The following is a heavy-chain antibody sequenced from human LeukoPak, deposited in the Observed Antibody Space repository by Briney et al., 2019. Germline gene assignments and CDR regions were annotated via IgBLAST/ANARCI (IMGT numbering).Heavy chain of an antibody. J-gene: IGHJ4*02. CDR3: ARDLYPRDGYNYIEGY. CDR2: INPSGGST. CDR1: GYTFTSYY. Sequence: ASVKVSCKASGYTFTSYYMHWVRQAPGQGLEWMGIINPSGGSTSYAQKFQGRVTMTRDTSTSTVYMELSSLRSEDTAVYYCARDLYPRDGYNYIEGYWGQGTLVTVSS. D-gene: IGHD5-24*01. V-gene: IGHV1-46*01.